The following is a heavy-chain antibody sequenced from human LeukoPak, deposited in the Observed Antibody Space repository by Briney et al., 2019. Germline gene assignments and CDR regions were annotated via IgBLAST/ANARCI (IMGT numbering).Heavy chain of an antibody. D-gene: IGHD2-8*02. V-gene: IGHV6-1*01. Sequence: SQTLSLTCAISGDSVSSNSAAWNWIRQSPSRGLEWLGRTYYTSKWYNDYAVSVKSRIAINPDTSKNQFSLQLNSVTPEDTAVYYCAIGPIFPGRYWNWFDPWGQGTLVTVSS. CDR2: TYYTSKWYN. CDR3: AIGPIFPGRYWNWFDP. J-gene: IGHJ5*02. CDR1: GDSVSSNSAA.